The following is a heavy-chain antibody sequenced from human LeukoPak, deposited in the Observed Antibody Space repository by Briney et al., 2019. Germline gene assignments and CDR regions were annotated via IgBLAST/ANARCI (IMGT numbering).Heavy chain of an antibody. V-gene: IGHV1-18*01. Sequence: ASVKVSCKASGGTFSSYAISWVRQAPGQGLEWMGWISAYNGNTNYAQKLQGRVTMTTDTSTSTAYMELRSLRSDDTAVYYCARFLFERIAVAGAAFDIWGQGTMVTVSS. D-gene: IGHD6-13*01. CDR3: ARFLFERIAVAGAAFDI. J-gene: IGHJ3*02. CDR2: ISAYNGNT. CDR1: GGTFSSYA.